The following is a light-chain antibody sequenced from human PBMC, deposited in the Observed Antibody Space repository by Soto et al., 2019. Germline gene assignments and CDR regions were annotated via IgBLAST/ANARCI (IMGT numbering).Light chain of an antibody. V-gene: IGKV1-5*03. CDR3: QQRSDWPPIT. CDR1: QSISSW. J-gene: IGKJ5*01. CDR2: KAS. Sequence: DIQVPQGPSATSAAVENGGAMSRGTSQSISSWLAWYQQKPGKAPKLLIYKASSRESGVPSRCSGSGSGTEFTLTIISLQPDDVAVYYCQQRSDWPPITFGQGTRLEIK.